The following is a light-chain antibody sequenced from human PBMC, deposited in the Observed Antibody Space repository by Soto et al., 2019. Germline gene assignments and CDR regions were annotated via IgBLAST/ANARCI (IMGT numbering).Light chain of an antibody. CDR2: DAS. J-gene: IGKJ1*01. CDR3: QQRSNWPWT. V-gene: IGKV3-11*01. CDR1: QSVGSY. Sequence: EIVLTQSPATLSLSPGERATLSCRASQSVGSYLAWYQQKPGQGPRLLMYDASNRATGIPARFSGSGSGTDFTLTISSLEPEDFAVYFCQQRSNWPWTFGQGTKVDIK.